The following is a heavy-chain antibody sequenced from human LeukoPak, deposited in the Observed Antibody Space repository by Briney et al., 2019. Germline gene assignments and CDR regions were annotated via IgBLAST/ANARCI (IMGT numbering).Heavy chain of an antibody. J-gene: IGHJ6*02. CDR2: IYDDNP. CDR1: GFTVSAYA. V-gene: IGHV3-66*02. Sequence: PGGSLRLSCAAPGFTVSAYAMAWVRQAPGKGLEWVSTIYDDNPYYADSVKGRFAISTDNSKNTLYLQMNSLRAEDTAVYYCARDKFDYGDYYYYYGMDVWGQGTTVTVSS. D-gene: IGHD4-17*01. CDR3: ARDKFDYGDYYYYYGMDV.